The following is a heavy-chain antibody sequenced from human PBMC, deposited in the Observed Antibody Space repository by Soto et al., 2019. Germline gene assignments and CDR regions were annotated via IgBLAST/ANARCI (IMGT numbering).Heavy chain of an antibody. J-gene: IGHJ4*02. CDR1: GFTFRSYG. V-gene: IGHV3-30*18. Sequence: GGSLRLSCAASGFTFRSYGMHWVRQAPGKGLEWVAVILYDGSKKYYADSTKGRFTISRDNSKNTLYLQMNSLRAEDSALYYCAKDATRTDGWYYFDYWGQGALVTVSS. D-gene: IGHD6-19*01. CDR3: AKDATRTDGWYYFDY. CDR2: ILYDGSKK.